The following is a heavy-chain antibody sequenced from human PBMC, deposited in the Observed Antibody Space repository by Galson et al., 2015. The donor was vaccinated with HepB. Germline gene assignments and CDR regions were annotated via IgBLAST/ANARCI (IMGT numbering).Heavy chain of an antibody. J-gene: IGHJ5*02. D-gene: IGHD3-3*01. CDR2: IIPIFGTA. CDR3: ASPQYYDFWSGKGEGWFDP. CDR1: GGTFSSYA. V-gene: IGHV1-69*13. Sequence: SVKVSCKASGGTFSSYAISWVRQAPGQGLEWMGGIIPIFGTANYAQKFQGRVTITADESTSTAYMELSSLRSEDTAVYYCASPQYYDFWSGKGEGWFDPWGQGTLVTVSS.